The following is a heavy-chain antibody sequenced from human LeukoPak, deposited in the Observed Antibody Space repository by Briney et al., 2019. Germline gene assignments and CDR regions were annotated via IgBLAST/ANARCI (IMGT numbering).Heavy chain of an antibody. CDR2: IYSSGYT. Sequence: SETLSLTCTVSGGAIRSHYWNWIRQPAGKGLEWIGRIYSSGYTNDNPFLKSRITLSVDMSKNQFSLRLNSVTAADTAVYYCARGEHSVDSWGQGMLVTVSS. CDR1: GGAIRSHY. CDR3: ARGEHSVDS. V-gene: IGHV4-4*07. D-gene: IGHD1/OR15-1a*01. J-gene: IGHJ4*02.